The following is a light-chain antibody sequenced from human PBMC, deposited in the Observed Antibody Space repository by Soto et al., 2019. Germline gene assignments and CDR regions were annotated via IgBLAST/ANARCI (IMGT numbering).Light chain of an antibody. CDR3: QQYNSYSPT. J-gene: IGKJ2*01. Sequence: DIPMTQSPSTLSASVGDRVTITCRASQSISAWLAWYQQIPGKAPKLLIYDASSLESGVPSRFSGSGSGTEFTLTISSLQPDDFGAYYCQQYNSYSPTFGQGTKLEI. V-gene: IGKV1-5*01. CDR1: QSISAW. CDR2: DAS.